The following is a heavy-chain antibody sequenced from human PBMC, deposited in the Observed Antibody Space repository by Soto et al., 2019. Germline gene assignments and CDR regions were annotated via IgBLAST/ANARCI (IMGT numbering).Heavy chain of an antibody. CDR2: ISYDGSNK. D-gene: IGHD5-12*01. CDR1: GFTFSSYA. J-gene: IGHJ6*02. Sequence: QVQLVESGGGVVQPGRSLRLSCAASGFTFSSYAMHWVRQAPGKGLEWVAVISYDGSNKYYADSVKGRFTISRDNSKNXXYLQMNSLRAEDTAVYYCARDLGWLQYIYYYGMDVWGQGTTVTVSS. V-gene: IGHV3-30-3*01. CDR3: ARDLGWLQYIYYYGMDV.